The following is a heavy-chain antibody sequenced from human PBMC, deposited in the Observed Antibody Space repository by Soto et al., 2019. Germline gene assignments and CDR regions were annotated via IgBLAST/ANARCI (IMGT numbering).Heavy chain of an antibody. J-gene: IGHJ3*02. D-gene: IGHD2-2*01. CDR1: GYSFTSYW. Sequence: GESLKISCKGSGYSFTSYWIGWVRQMPGKGLEWMGIIYPGDSDTRYSPSFQGQVTISADKSISTAYLQWSSLKASDTAMYYCASSIVVVPAANPPPESFDIWGQGTMVTVSS. V-gene: IGHV5-51*01. CDR3: ASSIVVVPAANPPPESFDI. CDR2: IYPGDSDT.